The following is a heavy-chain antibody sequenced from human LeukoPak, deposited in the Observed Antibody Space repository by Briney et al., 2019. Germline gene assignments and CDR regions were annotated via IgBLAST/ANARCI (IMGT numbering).Heavy chain of an antibody. CDR2: IYYSGST. CDR1: GGSISSGDYY. Sequence: SETLSLTCTVSGGSISSGDYYWSWIRQPPGKGLEWIGYIYYSGSTYYNPSLKSRVTISVDTSKNQSSLKLSSVTAADTAVYYCARAFDGTRESITMIVAAFDYWGQGTLVTVSS. D-gene: IGHD3-22*01. CDR3: ARAFDGTRESITMIVAAFDY. V-gene: IGHV4-30-4*01. J-gene: IGHJ4*02.